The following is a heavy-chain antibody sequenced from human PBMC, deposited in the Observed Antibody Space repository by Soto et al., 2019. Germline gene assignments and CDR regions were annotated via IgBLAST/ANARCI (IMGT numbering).Heavy chain of an antibody. CDR2: ISSSSIYM. CDR3: ARACGTSCFDY. D-gene: IGHD2-2*01. CDR1: GFTFSSFS. Sequence: GGSLRLSCAASGFTFSSFSMNWVRQAPGKGLEWVSSISSSSIYMYYAESVKGRFTISRDNAKNSLYLQMNSLRAEDTAVYYCARACGTSCFDYWGQGTLVTVSS. J-gene: IGHJ4*02. V-gene: IGHV3-21*01.